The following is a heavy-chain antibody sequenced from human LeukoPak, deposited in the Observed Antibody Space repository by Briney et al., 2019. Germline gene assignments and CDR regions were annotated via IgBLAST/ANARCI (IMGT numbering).Heavy chain of an antibody. CDR3: ARGGPRIADYKFDY. Sequence: PSETLSLTCTVSGGSIRSYYWSWIRQTPGKGLEWIGYVYDGGKTYYNPSLKGRVTISVDTSNNQLSLKLRSVTAADTAVYYCARGGPRIADYKFDYWGQGTLVSVSS. CDR1: GGSIRSYY. CDR2: VYDGGKT. J-gene: IGHJ4*02. D-gene: IGHD4-11*01. V-gene: IGHV4-59*01.